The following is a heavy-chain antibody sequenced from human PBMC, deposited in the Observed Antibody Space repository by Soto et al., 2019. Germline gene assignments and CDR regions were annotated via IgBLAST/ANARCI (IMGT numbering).Heavy chain of an antibody. Sequence: QFHLQESGPGLVKPAETPSLTCSVSGGSISTSRNFWGWIRQPPGKGLEWIGSMYYRGSTYYNPSLTSRPTISADTSKNQFSLNLNSVTAADTAMYYCVRGDTYFYYMDVWGTGTTVTVSS. CDR1: GGSISTSRNF. D-gene: IGHD5-18*01. J-gene: IGHJ6*03. CDR3: VRGDTYFYYMDV. V-gene: IGHV4-39*01. CDR2: MYYRGST.